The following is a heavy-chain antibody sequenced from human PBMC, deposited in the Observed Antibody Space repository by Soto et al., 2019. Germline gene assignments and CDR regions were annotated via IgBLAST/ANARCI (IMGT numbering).Heavy chain of an antibody. D-gene: IGHD6-19*01. CDR2: IYYSGST. Sequence: SETLSLTCTVSGGSISSSSYYWGWIRQPPGKGLEWIGSIYYSGSTYYNPSLKSRVTISVDTSKNQFSLKLSSVTAADTAVYYCARPGYSSGGPQFDYWGQGTLVTVSS. CDR3: ARPGYSSGGPQFDY. V-gene: IGHV4-39*01. J-gene: IGHJ4*02. CDR1: GGSISSSSYY.